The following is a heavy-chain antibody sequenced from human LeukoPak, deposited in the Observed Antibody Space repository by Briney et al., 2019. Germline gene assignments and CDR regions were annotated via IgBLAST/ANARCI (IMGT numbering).Heavy chain of an antibody. J-gene: IGHJ5*02. Sequence: ASVKVSRKASGYTFTSYGISWVRQAPGQGLEWMGWISAYNGNTNYAQKLQGRVTMTTDTSTSTAYMELRSLRSDDTAVYYCARGPMYGSGTLDWFDPWGQGTLVTVSS. V-gene: IGHV1-18*01. CDR3: ARGPMYGSGTLDWFDP. D-gene: IGHD3-10*01. CDR2: ISAYNGNT. CDR1: GYTFTSYG.